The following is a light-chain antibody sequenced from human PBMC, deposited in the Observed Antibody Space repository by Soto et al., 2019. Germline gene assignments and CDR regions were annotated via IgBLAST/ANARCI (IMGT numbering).Light chain of an antibody. Sequence: EIVMTQSPATLSVSPGERATLSCRASQSVSRNLAWYQQKPGQAPRLLIYGASTSATGIPSRFNSSGSGPEITLTVSNQQSEDFEVRCCQEYNTWPRTFGQGTKVALK. CDR3: QEYNTWPRT. J-gene: IGKJ1*01. CDR1: QSVSRN. V-gene: IGKV3-15*01. CDR2: GAS.